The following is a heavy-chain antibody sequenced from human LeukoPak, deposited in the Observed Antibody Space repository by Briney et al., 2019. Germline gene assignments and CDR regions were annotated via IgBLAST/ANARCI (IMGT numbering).Heavy chain of an antibody. J-gene: IGHJ4*02. Sequence: PGGALRLSCEASRFTFSSYAMHGVRQAPGNGLEYVSAISRKGGSIYYANSVKGSFNISRDNSKNTMYIEMGRLRAEDMAVYYCARAGDYGDYADYWGQGTLVTVSS. CDR3: ARAGDYGDYADY. D-gene: IGHD4-17*01. CDR1: RFTFSSYA. V-gene: IGHV3-64*01. CDR2: ISRKGGSI.